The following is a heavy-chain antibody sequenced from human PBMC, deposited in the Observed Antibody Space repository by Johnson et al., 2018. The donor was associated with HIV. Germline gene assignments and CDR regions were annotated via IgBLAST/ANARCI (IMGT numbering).Heavy chain of an antibody. Sequence: VQLVESGGGVVRPGGSLRLSCAASGLSVSYGYMTWVRPAPGKGLEWVSVISGSGGSTGYAASVKGRFTISRDNSENTLYLQMNSLRPEDTAVYYCARDPFTQALDAFDIWGQGTMVTVSS. CDR1: GLSVSYGY. V-gene: IGHV3-23*04. CDR2: ISGSGGST. CDR3: ARDPFTQALDAFDI. J-gene: IGHJ3*02.